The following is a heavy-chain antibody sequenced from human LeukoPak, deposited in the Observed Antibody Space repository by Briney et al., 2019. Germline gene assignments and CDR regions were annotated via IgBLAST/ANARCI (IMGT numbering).Heavy chain of an antibody. CDR3: AREWIDVGAAFDI. CDR2: ISYDGSNK. CDR1: GFTFSSYA. D-gene: IGHD2-2*03. J-gene: IGHJ3*02. Sequence: GGSLRLSCAASGFTFSSYAMHWVRQAPGKGLEWVAVISYDGSNKYYADSVKGRFTISRDNSKNTLYLQMNSLRAEDTAVYYCAREWIDVGAAFDIWGQGTMVTVPS. V-gene: IGHV3-30-3*01.